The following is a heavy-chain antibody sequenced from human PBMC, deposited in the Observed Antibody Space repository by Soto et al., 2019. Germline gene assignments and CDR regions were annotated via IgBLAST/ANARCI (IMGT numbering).Heavy chain of an antibody. CDR2: IYWDDDK. CDR3: GRLVVDGITYSFDS. V-gene: IGHV2-5*02. D-gene: IGHD2-21*01. J-gene: IGHJ4*02. CDR1: GFSLSSIGVG. Sequence: QITLKESGPTLVKPTQTLTLTCTFSGFSLSSIGVGVGWIRQPPGKALEWLTFIYWDDDKRYSPSLKSRLTITKNPSKNQMVLTQTNMAPVDTATYYCGRLVVDGITYSFDSWGQGTLLTVSS.